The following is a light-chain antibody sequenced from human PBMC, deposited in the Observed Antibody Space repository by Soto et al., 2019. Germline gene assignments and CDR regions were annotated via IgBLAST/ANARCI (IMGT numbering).Light chain of an antibody. CDR1: HNDIGTYDY. V-gene: IGLV2-14*03. CDR2: GVT. Sequence: QAVVTQPTSVSGSPGQSISISCTGNHNDIGTYDYVSWYQQHPGRAPRLLIHGVTTRASGISDRFSGSKSGNTASLTISGLQAEDEADYYCSSYRNGGTLIFGGGTKVTVL. J-gene: IGLJ2*01. CDR3: SSYRNGGTLI.